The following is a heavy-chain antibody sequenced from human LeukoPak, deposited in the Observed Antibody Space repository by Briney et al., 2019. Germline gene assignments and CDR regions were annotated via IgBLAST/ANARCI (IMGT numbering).Heavy chain of an antibody. CDR3: AREHPIVVVPAAMLNWFDP. CDR1: GYTFTCYY. J-gene: IGHJ5*02. Sequence: EASVKVSCKASGYTFTCYYMHWVRQAPGQGLEWMGWINPNSGGTNYAQKFQGRVTMTRDTSISTAYMELSRLRSDDTAVYYCAREHPIVVVPAAMLNWFDPWGQGTLVTVSS. D-gene: IGHD2-2*01. CDR2: INPNSGGT. V-gene: IGHV1-2*02.